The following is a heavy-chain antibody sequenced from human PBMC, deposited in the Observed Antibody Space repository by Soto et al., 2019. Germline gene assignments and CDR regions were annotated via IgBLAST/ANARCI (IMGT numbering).Heavy chain of an antibody. CDR1: GGPISSSTYH. V-gene: IGHV4-39*01. CDR2: VSSTGGT. J-gene: IGHJ3*02. Sequence: SETLSLTCTVSGGPISSSTYHRGWIRLPPGKGLEWIGTVSSTGGTFYNPSLRGRVTISVDTSKNQFSLKLSSVTAADTAVYYCARQQDKTYSDDFLNLDAFDIWGQGTMVTVSS. CDR3: ARQQDKTYSDDFLNLDAFDI. D-gene: IGHD1-26*01.